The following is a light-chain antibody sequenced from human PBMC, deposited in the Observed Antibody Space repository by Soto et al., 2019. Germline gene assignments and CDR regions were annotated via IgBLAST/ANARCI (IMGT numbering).Light chain of an antibody. J-gene: IGKJ4*01. Sequence: EIVMTQSPATLSVSPGERATLSCMASQSVNSNLAWYRQKPGQAPRLLISDAYTRATGVPARFSGSWSGTEFTLAISSLQSEDSGIYYCQQYNFWPPRTFGGGTKVEIK. CDR1: QSVNSN. CDR3: QQYNFWPPRT. CDR2: DAY. V-gene: IGKV3-15*01.